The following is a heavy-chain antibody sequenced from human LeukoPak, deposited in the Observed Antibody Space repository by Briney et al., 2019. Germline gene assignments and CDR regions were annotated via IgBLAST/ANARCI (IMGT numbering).Heavy chain of an antibody. CDR2: ISSSSSTI. CDR1: GFTFSSYS. CDR3: ATYRQVLLPFES. V-gene: IGHV3-48*01. J-gene: IGHJ4*02. D-gene: IGHD2-8*02. Sequence: GGSLRLSGAASGFTFSSYSMNWVRQAPGKGLEWVSYISSSSSTIYYADSVRGRFTISRDNSKSTLSLQMNSLRAEDTAIYYCATYRQVLLPFESWGQGTLVTVSS.